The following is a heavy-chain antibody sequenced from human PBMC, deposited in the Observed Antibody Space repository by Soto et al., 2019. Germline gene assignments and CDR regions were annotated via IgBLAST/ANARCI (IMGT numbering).Heavy chain of an antibody. D-gene: IGHD2-2*01. V-gene: IGHV1-18*01. CDR3: ARGPGYEVDY. Sequence: GASVKVSCKASGYTFTSYGISWVRQAPGQGRERMGWISAYNGNTKYAQKLQGRVTITTDTSTSTAYMELRSLRSDDTAVYYCARGPGYEVDYWGQGTLVTVSA. CDR1: GYTFTSYG. J-gene: IGHJ4*02. CDR2: ISAYNGNT.